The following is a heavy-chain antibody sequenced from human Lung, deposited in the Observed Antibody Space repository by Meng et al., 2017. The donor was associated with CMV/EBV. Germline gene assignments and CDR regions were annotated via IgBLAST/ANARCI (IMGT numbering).Heavy chain of an antibody. CDR3: VKGWQNLGDY. CDR1: GYSFRSYS. Sequence: LTCRGLGYSFRSYSMSGVRQAPGKGLEWVSSISGSGGSTYSADSVKGRLTISRDNSESMLYLQMNSLTAEDTAIYYCVKGWQNLGDYWGQGTLVTVSS. V-gene: IGHV3-23*01. CDR2: ISGSGGST. J-gene: IGHJ4*02. D-gene: IGHD7-27*01.